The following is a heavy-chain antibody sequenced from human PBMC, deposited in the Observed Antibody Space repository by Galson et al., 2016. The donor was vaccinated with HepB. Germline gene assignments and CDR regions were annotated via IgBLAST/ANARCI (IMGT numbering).Heavy chain of an antibody. CDR2: DSMGGRRK. Sequence: SLRLSCAASGFTFSNYGMHWVRQAPGKGLEWVAADSMGGRRKFYADSVKGRFTISRDNSNSMLLLQMSSLRADDTAVYYCARRHEYCPPVGCSVDYWGQGTLVSVSS. CDR3: ARRHEYCPPVGCSVDY. V-gene: IGHV3-30*03. D-gene: IGHD2/OR15-2a*01. J-gene: IGHJ4*02. CDR1: GFTFSNYG.